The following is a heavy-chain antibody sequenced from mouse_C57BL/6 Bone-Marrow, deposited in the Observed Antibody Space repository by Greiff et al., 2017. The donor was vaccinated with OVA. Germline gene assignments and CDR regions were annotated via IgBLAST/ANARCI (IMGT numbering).Heavy chain of an antibody. J-gene: IGHJ4*01. Sequence: VQLQQPGAELVKPGASVKMSCKASGYTFTSYWITWVKQRPGQGLEWIGDIYPGSGSTNYNEKFKSKATLTVDTSSSTAYMQLSSLTSEDSAVYYGARSGLRIPRLYYYAMDYWGKGTSVTVSS. CDR3: ARSGLRIPRLYYYAMDY. CDR2: IYPGSGST. D-gene: IGHD1-1*01. V-gene: IGHV1-55*01. CDR1: GYTFTSYW.